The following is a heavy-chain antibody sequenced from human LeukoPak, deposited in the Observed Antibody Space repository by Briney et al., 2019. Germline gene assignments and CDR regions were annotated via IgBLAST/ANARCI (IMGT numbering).Heavy chain of an antibody. V-gene: IGHV1-69*05. D-gene: IGHD6-13*01. J-gene: IGHJ5*02. CDR1: GGTFSSYA. CDR2: IIPIFGTA. Sequence: ASVKVSCKASGGTFSSYAISWVRQAPGQGLEWMGGIIPIFGTANYAQKFQGRVTITTDESTSIAYMELSSLRSEDTAVYYCARDHSSSWYNGWFDPWGQGTLVTVSS. CDR3: ARDHSSSWYNGWFDP.